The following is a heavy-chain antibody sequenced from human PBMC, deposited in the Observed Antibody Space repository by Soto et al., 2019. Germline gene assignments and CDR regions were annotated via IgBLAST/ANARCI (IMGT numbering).Heavy chain of an antibody. V-gene: IGHV1-8*01. CDR2: MNPNSGNT. Sequence: QVQLVQSGAEVKKPGASVKVSCKASGYTFTSYDINWVRQATGQGLEWMGWMNPNSGNTGYAQKFQGRVTMTRNTPISTAYMELSSLRSEDTAVYYCARGRRQQLVLQYYFDYWGQGTLVTVSS. D-gene: IGHD6-13*01. J-gene: IGHJ4*02. CDR3: ARGRRQQLVLQYYFDY. CDR1: GYTFTSYD.